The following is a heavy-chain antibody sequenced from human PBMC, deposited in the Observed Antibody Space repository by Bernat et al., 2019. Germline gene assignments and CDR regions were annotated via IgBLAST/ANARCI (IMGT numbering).Heavy chain of an antibody. Sequence: QVQLVESGGGLVKPGGSLRLSCAASGFTFSDYYMNWIRQAPGKGLEWISSISSSSTYPTYPDSLKGRFTISRHHAKNSLYLQMNGLRAEDTAVYYCARPSRYGDYRPFDSWGQGTLVTVSS. CDR3: ARPSRYGDYRPFDS. V-gene: IGHV3-11*05. CDR1: GFTFSDYY. CDR2: ISSSSTYP. D-gene: IGHD4-17*01. J-gene: IGHJ4*02.